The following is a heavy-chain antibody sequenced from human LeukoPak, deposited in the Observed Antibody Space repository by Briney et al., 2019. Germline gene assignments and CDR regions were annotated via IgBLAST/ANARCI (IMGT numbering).Heavy chain of an antibody. J-gene: IGHJ4*02. CDR2: IYTSGST. Sequence: SETLSLTCTVSGGSISSYYWSWIRQPAGKGLEWIGRIYTSGSTNYNPSLKSRVTMSVDTSKNQFSLKLSSVTAADTAVYYCATSKLWFGEFDYWGQGTLVTVSS. CDR1: GGSISSYY. V-gene: IGHV4-4*07. D-gene: IGHD3-10*01. CDR3: ATSKLWFGEFDY.